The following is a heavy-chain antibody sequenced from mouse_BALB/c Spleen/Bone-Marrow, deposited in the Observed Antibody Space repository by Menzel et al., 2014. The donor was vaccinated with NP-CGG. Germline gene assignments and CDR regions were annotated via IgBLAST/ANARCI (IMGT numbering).Heavy chain of an antibody. Sequence: EVQLVESGGGLVKPGGSLQLSCAASGFTFSYYAMSWVRQSPEKRLEWVAEISSGGSYTYYPDTVTGRFTISRDNAKNTLYLEMSSLRSEDTAMYYCVRDISGYFDCWGQGTTLTVSS. V-gene: IGHV5-9-4*01. CDR1: GFTFSYYA. J-gene: IGHJ2*01. CDR2: ISSGGSYT. CDR3: VRDISGYFDC. D-gene: IGHD3-1*01.